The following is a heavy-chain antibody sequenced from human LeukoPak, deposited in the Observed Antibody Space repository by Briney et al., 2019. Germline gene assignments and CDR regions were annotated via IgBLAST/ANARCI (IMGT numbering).Heavy chain of an antibody. Sequence: GGSLRLSCAASGFTFSTYAMTWVRQAPGKGLEWVSSITSSSSYIYYADSVKGRFTISRDNAKNSLYLQMNSLRAEDTAVYYCARSYSSSRGTFDYWGQGTLVTVSS. CDR2: ITSSSSYI. CDR3: ARSYSSSRGTFDY. D-gene: IGHD6-6*01. V-gene: IGHV3-21*01. CDR1: GFTFSTYA. J-gene: IGHJ4*02.